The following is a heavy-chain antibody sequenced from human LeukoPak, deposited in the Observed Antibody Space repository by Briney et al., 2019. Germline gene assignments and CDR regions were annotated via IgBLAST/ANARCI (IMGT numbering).Heavy chain of an antibody. CDR3: ARQGADCGGDCSIDY. CDR1: GYSFTSYW. J-gene: IGHJ4*02. D-gene: IGHD2-21*02. CDR2: IYPGDSDT. V-gene: IGHV5-51*01. Sequence: GESLKISCKGSGYSFTSYWIGWVRQMPGKGLEWMGIIYPGDSDTRYSPSFQGQVTISADKSISTAYLQWSSLTAADTAMYYCARQGADCGGDCSIDYWGQGTLVTVSS.